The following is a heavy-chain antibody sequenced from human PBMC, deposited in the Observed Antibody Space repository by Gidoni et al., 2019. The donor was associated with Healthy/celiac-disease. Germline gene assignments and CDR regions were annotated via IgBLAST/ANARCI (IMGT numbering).Heavy chain of an antibody. Sequence: EVQLLESGGGLVQPGGSLTLSCAASGFTFSRYAMSWVRQAPGKGLEWVSAISGSGGSTYYADSVKGRFTISRDNSKNTLYLQMNSLRAEDTAVYYCAKDPYPDFWSGYYPFDYWGQGTLVTVSS. CDR2: ISGSGGST. CDR1: GFTFSRYA. J-gene: IGHJ4*02. CDR3: AKDPYPDFWSGYYPFDY. D-gene: IGHD3-3*01. V-gene: IGHV3-23*01.